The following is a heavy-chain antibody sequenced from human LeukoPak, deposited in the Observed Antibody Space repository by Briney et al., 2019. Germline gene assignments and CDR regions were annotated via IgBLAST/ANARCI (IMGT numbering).Heavy chain of an antibody. CDR3: AKDRVWFGELLYTNWFDP. V-gene: IGHV3-30*02. CDR1: GFTFSSYG. D-gene: IGHD3-10*01. CDR2: IRYDGSNK. Sequence: GRSLRLSCAASGFTFSSYGMHWVRQAPGKGLEWVAFIRYDGSNKYYADSVKGRFTISRDNSKNTLYLQMNSLRAEDTAVYYCAKDRVWFGELLYTNWFDPWGQGTLVTVSS. J-gene: IGHJ5*02.